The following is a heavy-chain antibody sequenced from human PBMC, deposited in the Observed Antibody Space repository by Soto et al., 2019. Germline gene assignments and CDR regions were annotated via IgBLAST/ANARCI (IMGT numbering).Heavy chain of an antibody. CDR3: TSPRLGMTGNTGY. V-gene: IGHV3-74*01. Sequence: EVHLVESGGALIQPGGSLRLSCAASGFTFSSYWMHWVRQGPGKGLVCVAQVSGDGSRTGYADSVKGRFTIFRDNAKNTVYLQMNSLRVDDTAVYYCTSPRLGMTGNTGYWGQGTLVTVSS. J-gene: IGHJ4*02. CDR1: GFTFSSYW. CDR2: VSGDGSRT. D-gene: IGHD1-1*01.